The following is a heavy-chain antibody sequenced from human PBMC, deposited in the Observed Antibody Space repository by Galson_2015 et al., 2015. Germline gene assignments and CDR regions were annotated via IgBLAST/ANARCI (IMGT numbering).Heavy chain of an antibody. D-gene: IGHD3-22*01. J-gene: IGHJ4*02. CDR1: GDSVSSHSAA. CDR3: ARSRAPNSSTTSITMIVVVTLVFDY. CDR2: TYYRSKWYN. Sequence: CAISGDSVSSHSAAWNWIRQPPSRGLEWLGRTYYRSKWYNDYAVSVKSRITINPDTSKNQFSLQLNSVTPEDTAVYYCARSRAPNSSTTSITMIVVVTLVFDYWGQGTLVTVSS. V-gene: IGHV6-1*01.